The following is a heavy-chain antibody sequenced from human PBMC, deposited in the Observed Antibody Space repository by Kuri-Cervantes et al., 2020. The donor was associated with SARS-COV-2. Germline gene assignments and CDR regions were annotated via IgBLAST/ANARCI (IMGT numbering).Heavy chain of an antibody. J-gene: IGHJ4*02. CDR2: IIPIFGTS. CDR3: ARVEMTTIKFDY. V-gene: IGHV1-69*06. Sequence: SVKVSCKASGGTFSSYAISWVRQAPGQGLEWMGGIIPIFGTSNYAQSFQGRVTITADKSTSTAYMELSSLRSEDTAVYYCARVEMTTIKFDYWGQGTLVTVSS. CDR1: GGTFSSYA. D-gene: IGHD5-24*01.